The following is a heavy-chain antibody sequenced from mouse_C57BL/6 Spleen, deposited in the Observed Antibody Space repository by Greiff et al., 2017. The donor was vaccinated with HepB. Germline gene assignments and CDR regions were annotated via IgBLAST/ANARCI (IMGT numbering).Heavy chain of an antibody. Sequence: EVKLQESGGGLVKPGGSLKLSCAASGFTFSDYGMHWVRQAPEKGLEWVAYISSGSSTIYYADTVKGRFTISRDNAKNTLFLQMTSLRSEDTAMYYCARPATTVVATDYFDYWGQGTTLTVSS. V-gene: IGHV5-17*01. CDR3: ARPATTVVATDYFDY. J-gene: IGHJ2*01. CDR1: GFTFSDYG. CDR2: ISSGSSTI. D-gene: IGHD1-1*01.